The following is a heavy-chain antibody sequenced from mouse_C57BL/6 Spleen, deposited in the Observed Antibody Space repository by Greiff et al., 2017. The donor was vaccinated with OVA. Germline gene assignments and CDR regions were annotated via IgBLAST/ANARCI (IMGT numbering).Heavy chain of an antibody. J-gene: IGHJ4*01. V-gene: IGHV1-82*01. Sequence: QVQLQQSGPELVKPGASVKISCKASGYAFSSSWMNWVKQRPGKGLEWIGRIYPGDGDTNYNGQFKGKATLTAEKSSSTAYIQLSSLTSEDSAVYFCARGGDYDEDMDYWGKGTSVTVSS. CDR2: IYPGDGDT. CDR3: ARGGDYDEDMDY. CDR1: GYAFSSSW. D-gene: IGHD2-4*01.